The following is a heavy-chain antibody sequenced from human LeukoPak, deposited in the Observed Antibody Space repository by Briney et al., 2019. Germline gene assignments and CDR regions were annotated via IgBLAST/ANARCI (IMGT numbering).Heavy chain of an antibody. CDR1: GFTFSSYG. D-gene: IGHD4-23*01. Sequence: GGTLRLSCAASGFTFSSYGMSWVRQAPGKGLEWVSAISGSGGSTYYADSVKGRFTISRDNTKNSLYLQMNSLRAGDTAVYYCARRAGGYSHPYDYWGQGILVTVSS. J-gene: IGHJ4*02. CDR3: ARRAGGYSHPYDY. V-gene: IGHV3-23*01. CDR2: ISGSGGST.